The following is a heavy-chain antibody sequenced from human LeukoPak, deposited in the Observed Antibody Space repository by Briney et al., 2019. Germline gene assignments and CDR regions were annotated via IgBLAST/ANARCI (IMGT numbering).Heavy chain of an antibody. D-gene: IGHD6-13*01. CDR1: GFTVSSNS. CDR2: ISSGSTYI. CDR3: ARRGSSWSFDY. J-gene: IGHJ4*02. V-gene: IGHV3-21*04. Sequence: GGSLRLSCTVSGFTVSSNSMSWVRQAPGKGLEWVSSISSGSTYIYYADSVKGRFTISRDNAKNSLYLQMNSLRAEDTAVYYCARRGSSWSFDYWGQGTLVTVSS.